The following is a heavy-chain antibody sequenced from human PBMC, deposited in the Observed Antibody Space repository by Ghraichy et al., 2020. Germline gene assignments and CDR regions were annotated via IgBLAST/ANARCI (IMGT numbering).Heavy chain of an antibody. D-gene: IGHD6-13*01. V-gene: IGHV1-18*01. J-gene: IGHJ4*02. Sequence: ASVKVSCKASGYTFTSYGISWVRQAPGQGLEWMGWISAYNGNTNYAQKLQGRVTMTTDTSTSTAYMELRSLRSDDTAVYYCARDNLYSSSWYTFGYWGQGTLVTVSS. CDR2: ISAYNGNT. CDR1: GYTFTSYG. CDR3: ARDNLYSSSWYTFGY.